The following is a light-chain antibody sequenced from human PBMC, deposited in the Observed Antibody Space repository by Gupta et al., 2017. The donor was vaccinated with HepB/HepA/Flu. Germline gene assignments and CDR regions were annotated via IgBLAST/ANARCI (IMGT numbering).Light chain of an antibody. CDR2: KNN. CDR1: SSNIGSNY. V-gene: IGLV1-47*01. Sequence: QSVLTQTPSASRTPGTRVTISCSGSSSNIGSNYVYWYHQFPGTAPKLLIYKNNQRPSGVPDRFSGFKSGTSASLAISGLRSEDEADYYCAAWDDSLNSVVFGGGTKLTVL. CDR3: AAWDDSLNSVV. J-gene: IGLJ2*01.